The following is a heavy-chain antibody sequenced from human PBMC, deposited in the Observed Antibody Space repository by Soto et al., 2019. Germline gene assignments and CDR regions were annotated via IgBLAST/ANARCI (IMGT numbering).Heavy chain of an antibody. V-gene: IGHV3-74*01. CDR1: GFTFSSYW. D-gene: IGHD3-10*01. J-gene: IGHJ4*02. CDR2: INSDGSST. Sequence: GGSLRLSCAASGFTFSSYWMHWVRQAPGKGLVWVSRINSDGSSTSYADSVKGRFTISRDNAKNTLYLQMNSLRAEDTAVYYCARGAPMVRGVIIGSLGYWGQGTLVTV. CDR3: ARGAPMVRGVIIGSLGY.